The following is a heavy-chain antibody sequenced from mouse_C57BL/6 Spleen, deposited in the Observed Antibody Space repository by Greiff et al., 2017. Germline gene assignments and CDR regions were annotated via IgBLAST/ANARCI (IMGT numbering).Heavy chain of an antibody. D-gene: IGHD2-3*01. Sequence: VQLQQSGPALVKPGASVKISCKASGYTFTDYYMNWVKQSHGKSLEWIGDINPNNGGTSYNQKFKGKATLTVDKSSSTAYMELRSLTSEDSAVYYCARDGGYDYWYFDVWGTGTTVTVSS. V-gene: IGHV1-26*01. CDR3: ARDGGYDYWYFDV. CDR2: INPNNGGT. CDR1: GYTFTDYY. J-gene: IGHJ1*03.